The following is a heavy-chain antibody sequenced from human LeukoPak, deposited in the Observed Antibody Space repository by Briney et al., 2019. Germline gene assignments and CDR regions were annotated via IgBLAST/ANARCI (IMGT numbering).Heavy chain of an antibody. CDR1: GFTFSAYS. CDR3: ARNAFDI. J-gene: IGHJ3*02. V-gene: IGHV3-21*01. Sequence: SGGSLRLSCAVSGFTFSAYSMNWVRQAPGKGLEWVSSISTSSSYIYYADSVKGRFTISRDNAKNSLYLQMNSLRAEDTAIYYCARNAFDIWGQGTMVTVSS. CDR2: ISTSSSYI.